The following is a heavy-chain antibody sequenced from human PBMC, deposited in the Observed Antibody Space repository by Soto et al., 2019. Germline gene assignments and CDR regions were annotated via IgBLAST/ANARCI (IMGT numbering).Heavy chain of an antibody. J-gene: IGHJ4*02. CDR2: ISYDGSNK. D-gene: IGHD3-22*01. CDR3: ARDPGYYYDSSGSEGSPFDY. Sequence: GGSLRLSCAASGFTFSSYAMHWVRQAPGKGLGWVAVISYDGSNKYYADSVKGRFTISRDNSKNTPYLQMNSLRAEDTAVYYCARDPGYYYDSSGSEGSPFDYWGQGTLVTVS. CDR1: GFTFSSYA. V-gene: IGHV3-30-3*01.